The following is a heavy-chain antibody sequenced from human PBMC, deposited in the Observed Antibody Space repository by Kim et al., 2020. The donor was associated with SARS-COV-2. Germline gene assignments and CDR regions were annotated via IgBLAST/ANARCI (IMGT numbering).Heavy chain of an antibody. CDR3: ARASVVVAASEAFDI. CDR1: GGSFSGYY. D-gene: IGHD2-15*01. V-gene: IGHV4-34*01. CDR2: INHSGST. Sequence: SETLSLTCAVYGGSFSGYYWSWIRQPPGKGLEWIGEINHSGSTNYNPSLKSRVTISVDTSKNQFSLKLSSVTAADTAVYYCARASVVVAASEAFDIWGQGTMVTVSS. J-gene: IGHJ3*02.